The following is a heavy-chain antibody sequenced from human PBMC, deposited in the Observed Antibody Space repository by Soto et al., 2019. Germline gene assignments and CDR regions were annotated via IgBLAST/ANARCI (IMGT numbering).Heavy chain of an antibody. D-gene: IGHD2-15*01. V-gene: IGHV1-46*03. CDR1: GYTFTSYY. J-gene: IGHJ4*01. CDR3: ARVYCSDGSCYSIDY. CDR2: INPSGST. Sequence: ASVKVSCKASGYTFTSYYMDWVRQAPGQGLEWMGIINPSGSTSYAQKFQGRVTMTRDTSTSTVYMELSSLRSGDTAVYYCARVYCSDGSCYSIDYWG.